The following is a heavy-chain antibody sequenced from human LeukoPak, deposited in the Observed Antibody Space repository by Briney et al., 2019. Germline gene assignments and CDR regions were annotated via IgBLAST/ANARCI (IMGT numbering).Heavy chain of an antibody. V-gene: IGHV4-59*12. Sequence: SETLSLTCTVSGGSISSYYWSWIRQPPGKGLEWIGYIHYSGGITYYNPSLKSRVTISVDTSKNQFSLKLSSVTAADKAVYYCARDVVVVPAATNWFDPWGQGTLVTVSS. CDR2: IHYSGGIT. J-gene: IGHJ5*02. CDR1: GGSISSYY. CDR3: ARDVVVVPAATNWFDP. D-gene: IGHD2-2*01.